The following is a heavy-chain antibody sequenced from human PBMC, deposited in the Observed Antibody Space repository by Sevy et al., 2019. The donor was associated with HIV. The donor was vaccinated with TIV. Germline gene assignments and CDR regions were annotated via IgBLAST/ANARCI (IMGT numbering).Heavy chain of an antibody. CDR1: GGTFSSYG. CDR3: ARGGGNGWYYFDY. Sequence: ASVKVSCKASGGTFSSYGISWVRQAPGQGLEWMGGIITILGTGNYAQKFQGRVTITADESTKTAYMEVSSLGSEDTAVYYCARGGGNGWYYFDYWGQETLVTVSS. J-gene: IGHJ4*02. D-gene: IGHD6-19*01. CDR2: IITILGTG. V-gene: IGHV1-69*13.